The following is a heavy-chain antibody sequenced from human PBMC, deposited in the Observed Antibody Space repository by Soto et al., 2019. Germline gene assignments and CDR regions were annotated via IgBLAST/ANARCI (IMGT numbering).Heavy chain of an antibody. CDR2: IYYSWST. J-gene: IGHJ4*02. CDR3: ARNENIKIGSQYLDS. CDR1: GGSISSSSYY. D-gene: IGHD2-2*03. Sequence: SETLSLTCTVSGGSISSSSYYWGWIRQPPGKGLEWIGIIYYSWSTYYNPSLKSRATISIDTSKNQFSLQLSSVTATDTALYFCARNENIKIGSQYLDSWGQGNLVTVSS. V-gene: IGHV4-39*01.